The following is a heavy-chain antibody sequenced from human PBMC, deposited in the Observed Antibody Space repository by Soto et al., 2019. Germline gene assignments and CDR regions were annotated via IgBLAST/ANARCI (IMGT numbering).Heavy chain of an antibody. CDR3: STDIGIYGVDI. V-gene: IGHV3-15*01. J-gene: IGHJ6*02. CDR2: IKSKTDGGTA. Sequence: EVQLVESGGGFVQPGGSLRLSCVASRFSFTNAWMSWVRQAPGKGPEWVGRIKSKTDGGTADYAAPVKGRFTISRDDSQNPLYLHMDSLNTEDTALYHCSTDIGIYGVDIWGQGTTVTVSS. CDR1: RFSFTNAW. D-gene: IGHD1-26*01.